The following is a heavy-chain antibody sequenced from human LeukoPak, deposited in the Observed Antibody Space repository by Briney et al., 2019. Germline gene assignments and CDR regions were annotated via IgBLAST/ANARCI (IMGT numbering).Heavy chain of an antibody. CDR3: AKGSSIAAAGTRPLFDY. Sequence: GGSLRLSCAASGFTFSSYAMSWVRQAPGKGLERVSAISGSGGSTYYADSVKGRFTISRDNSKNTLYLQMNSLRAEDTAVYYCAKGSSIAAAGTRPLFDYWGQGTLVTVSS. V-gene: IGHV3-23*01. D-gene: IGHD6-13*01. CDR1: GFTFSSYA. J-gene: IGHJ4*02. CDR2: ISGSGGST.